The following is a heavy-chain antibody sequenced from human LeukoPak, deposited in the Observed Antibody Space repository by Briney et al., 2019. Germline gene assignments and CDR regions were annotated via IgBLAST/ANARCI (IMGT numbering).Heavy chain of an antibody. D-gene: IGHD5-12*01. V-gene: IGHV1-2*02. CDR3: ARDAHNGYEFHDWFDP. CDR1: GYTFTDYY. Sequence: ASVKVSCKASGYTFTDYYIHWVRQAPGQGLEWMGWINPDSGGTKYAQKFQGRVTMTTDTSISTAYMEMSRLTSDDTAVYYCARDAHNGYEFHDWFDPWGQGALVTVSS. J-gene: IGHJ5*02. CDR2: INPDSGGT.